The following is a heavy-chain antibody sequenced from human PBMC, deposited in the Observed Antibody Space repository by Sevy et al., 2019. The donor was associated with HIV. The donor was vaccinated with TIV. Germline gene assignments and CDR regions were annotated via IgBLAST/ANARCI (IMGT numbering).Heavy chain of an antibody. D-gene: IGHD3-22*01. V-gene: IGHV3-74*01. CDR3: ASAPYYYDSSGYLFDY. Sequence: GGSLRLSCAASGFTFSSYWMHWVRQAPGKGLVWVSRINSDGSSTGYADSVKGRFTISRDNAKNTLYLQMNSLRAEDTAVYYRASAPYYYDSSGYLFDYWGQGTLVTVSS. J-gene: IGHJ4*02. CDR1: GFTFSSYW. CDR2: INSDGSST.